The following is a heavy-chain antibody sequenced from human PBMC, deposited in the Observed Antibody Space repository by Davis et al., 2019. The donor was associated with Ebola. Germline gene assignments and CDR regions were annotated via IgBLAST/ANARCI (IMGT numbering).Heavy chain of an antibody. V-gene: IGHV1-58*02. Sequence: SVKVSCKASGYTFTSYAMHWVRQARGQRLEWIGWIVVGSGDTNSAPKFQGRVTITSDMSTSTSYLDLSNLRPEDTAVYYCAASAGTVGQFDYWGQGTLVTVSS. CDR2: IVVGSGDT. CDR1: GYTFTSYA. D-gene: IGHD1-14*01. CDR3: AASAGTVGQFDY. J-gene: IGHJ4*02.